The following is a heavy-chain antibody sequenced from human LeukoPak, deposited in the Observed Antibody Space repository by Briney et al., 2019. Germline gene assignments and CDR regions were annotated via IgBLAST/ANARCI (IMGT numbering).Heavy chain of an antibody. D-gene: IGHD3-9*01. CDR1: GFTFSSYA. Sequence: GGSLRLSCAASGFTFSSYAMSWVRQAPGKGLEWVSAISGSGGSTYYADSVKGRFTISRDNSKNTLYLQMNSLRAEDTAVYYCAKFLSWYYDILTGIPPWFDPWGQGTLVTVSS. V-gene: IGHV3-23*01. CDR3: AKFLSWYYDILTGIPPWFDP. CDR2: ISGSGGST. J-gene: IGHJ5*02.